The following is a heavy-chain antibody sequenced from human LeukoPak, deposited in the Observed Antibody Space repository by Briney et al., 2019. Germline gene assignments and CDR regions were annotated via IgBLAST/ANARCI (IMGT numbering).Heavy chain of an antibody. CDR2: IKQDGTEK. Sequence: PGGSLRLSCAASRFTFSSDWMSWVRQAPGKGVEGVANIKQDGTEKYYVDSVKGRFTISRDNAKNSLFLQMNSLRAEDTAVYYCARNFWSGYYTPDYWGQGTLVTVSS. CDR3: ARNFWSGYYTPDY. CDR1: RFTFSSDW. V-gene: IGHV3-7*01. D-gene: IGHD3-3*01. J-gene: IGHJ4*02.